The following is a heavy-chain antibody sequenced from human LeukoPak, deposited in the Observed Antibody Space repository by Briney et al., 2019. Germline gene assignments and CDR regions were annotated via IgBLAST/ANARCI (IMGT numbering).Heavy chain of an antibody. V-gene: IGHV4-34*01. CDR2: INHSGST. CDR3: AREGADGAPRD. Sequence: SEAVSVTCAVYVGSLSGYCWSWLGQPPATRLEWIGEINHSGSTTYNPSLKSRVPISVDTSKNQFSLKLSSVTAADTAVYYCAREGADGAPRDWGQGTLVTVSS. CDR1: VGSLSGYC. D-gene: IGHD1-26*01. J-gene: IGHJ4*02.